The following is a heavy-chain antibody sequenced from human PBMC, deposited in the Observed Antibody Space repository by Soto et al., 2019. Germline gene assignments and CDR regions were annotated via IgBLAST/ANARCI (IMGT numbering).Heavy chain of an antibody. CDR3: ARDVVYGSRTTVRHWALEI. CDR2: FIPVFTTA. Sequence: QVQLVQSGAEVKKPGSSVTVSCKASGGSFSTYGISWVRQAPGQGLEWMGGFIPVFTTAKYAQKFQGRVSITADESTYTDNMEPSSLRSEDTAFYFGARDVVYGSRTTVRHWALEIWGQGTVVTVSS. J-gene: IGHJ3*02. CDR1: GGSFSTYG. V-gene: IGHV1-69*01. D-gene: IGHD4-17*01.